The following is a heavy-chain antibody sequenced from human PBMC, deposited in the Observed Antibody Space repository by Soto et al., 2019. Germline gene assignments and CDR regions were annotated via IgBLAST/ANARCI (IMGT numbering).Heavy chain of an antibody. CDR1: GFTFSRYW. CDR3: ARLPVDTVTSLDY. J-gene: IGHJ4*02. Sequence: EVQLVESGGDLVQPGGFLRLSCATSGFTFSRYWMHWVRQVPGKGLVWVSRINSDGSSISYSDSVKGRFTISRDNAKNTFYLQMNSLRVEDSAVYYCARLPVDTVTSLDYWGQGTLVTVSS. V-gene: IGHV3-74*01. CDR2: INSDGSSI. D-gene: IGHD5-18*01.